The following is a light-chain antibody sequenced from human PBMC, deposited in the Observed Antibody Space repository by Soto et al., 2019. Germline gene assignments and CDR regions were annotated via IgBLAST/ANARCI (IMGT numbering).Light chain of an antibody. Sequence: NFMLTQSHSVSESPGKTITISCTRSSGSIDGNYVQWYQQRPGSSPTTVIYEDNQRPSGVPDRFSGSIDTSSNSASLTISRLQTEDEADYSCQSYDGNYVVFGGGTKLTVL. J-gene: IGLJ2*01. CDR1: SGSIDGNY. CDR2: EDN. CDR3: QSYDGNYVV. V-gene: IGLV6-57*01.